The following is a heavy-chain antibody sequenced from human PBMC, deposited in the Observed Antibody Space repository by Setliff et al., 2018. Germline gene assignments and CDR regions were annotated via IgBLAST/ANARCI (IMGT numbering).Heavy chain of an antibody. CDR1: GGTFSSYA. J-gene: IGHJ4*02. CDR2: IIPIFGTA. CDR3: VRSAVYCASDCYPRYFDS. V-gene: IGHV1-69*13. D-gene: IGHD2-21*01. Sequence: SVKVSCKASGGTFSSYAISWVRQAPGQGLEWMGGIIPIFGTANYAQKFQGRVTITADESTSTAYMELRSLTSEDTAVYYCVRSAVYCASDCYPRYFDSWGQGTLVNVSS.